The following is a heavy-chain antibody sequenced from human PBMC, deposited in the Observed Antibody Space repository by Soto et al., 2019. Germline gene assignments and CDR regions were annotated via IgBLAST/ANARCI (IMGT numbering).Heavy chain of an antibody. CDR1: GGSISSSSSY. Sequence: SETLSLTCTVSGGSISSSSSYSGWVRQPPGKGLEWIGSIYFSGTTYYNPSLKSRLTISVDTSKNQFSLKLISVTAADTTVYYCARPRGLRFSVADVFDIWGQGTMVTVSS. D-gene: IGHD3-3*01. J-gene: IGHJ3*02. CDR2: IYFSGTT. CDR3: ARPRGLRFSVADVFDI. V-gene: IGHV4-39*01.